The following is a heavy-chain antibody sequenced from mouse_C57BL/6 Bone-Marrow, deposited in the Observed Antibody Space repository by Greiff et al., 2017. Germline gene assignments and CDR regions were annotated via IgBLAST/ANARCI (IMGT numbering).Heavy chain of an antibody. Sequence: EVQLQQSGAELVRPGASVKLSCTASGFNIKDDYMHWVKQRPEQGLEWIGWIDPENGDTEYASKFQGKATITADTSSNTAYLQLSSLTSEDTAVYYCTTEITTLVATLSYYYAMDYWGQGTSVTVSS. CDR2: IDPENGDT. J-gene: IGHJ4*01. CDR3: TTEITTLVATLSYYYAMDY. D-gene: IGHD1-1*01. CDR1: GFNIKDDY. V-gene: IGHV14-4*01.